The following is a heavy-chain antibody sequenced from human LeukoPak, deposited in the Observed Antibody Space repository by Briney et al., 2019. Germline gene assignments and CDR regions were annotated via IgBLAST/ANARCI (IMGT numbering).Heavy chain of an antibody. CDR1: GFTFSSYA. CDR3: ARDLYYYGSGSPPVFDY. D-gene: IGHD3-10*01. Sequence: GGSLRLSCADSGFTFSSYAMHWVRQAPGKGLEWVAVISYDGSNKYYADSVKGRFTISRDNSKNTLYLQMNSLRAEDTAVYYCARDLYYYGSGSPPVFDYWGQGTLVTVSS. V-gene: IGHV3-30*04. CDR2: ISYDGSNK. J-gene: IGHJ4*02.